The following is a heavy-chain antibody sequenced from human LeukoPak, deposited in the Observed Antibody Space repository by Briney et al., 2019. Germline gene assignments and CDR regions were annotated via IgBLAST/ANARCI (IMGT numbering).Heavy chain of an antibody. V-gene: IGHV4-59*02. Sequence: SETLSLTCTVSGGSVRPYYWSWIRQPPGKGLEWIGYVSHSGSVSYNPSLESRVTIPIDASRSQVSLKLRFVTAADTAVYFCARDHWVSFDSVWSYYGMDVWGQGTTVIVSS. CDR2: VSHSGSV. J-gene: IGHJ6*02. CDR3: ARDHWVSFDSVWSYYGMDV. D-gene: IGHD6-19*01. CDR1: GGSVRPYY.